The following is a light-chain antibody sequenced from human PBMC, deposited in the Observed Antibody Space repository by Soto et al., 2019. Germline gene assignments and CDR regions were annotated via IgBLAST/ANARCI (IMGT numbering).Light chain of an antibody. Sequence: EIVLTQSPATLSLSPGERATLSCRASQSVSSYLAWYQQKPGQAPRLLIYDASNRATGIPARFSGSGSGTDFTLTISSLEPEDFAVYYCQQRSNWPHLTFGGGTKVEIK. J-gene: IGKJ4*01. CDR3: QQRSNWPHLT. CDR1: QSVSSY. V-gene: IGKV3-11*01. CDR2: DAS.